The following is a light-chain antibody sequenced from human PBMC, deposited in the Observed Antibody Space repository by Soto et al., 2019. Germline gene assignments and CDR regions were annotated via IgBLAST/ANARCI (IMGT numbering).Light chain of an antibody. CDR3: QQYNNWPPWT. CDR1: QSVSSY. V-gene: IGKV3-15*01. Sequence: DIVMTQSPATLSVSPGERATLSCRASQSVSSYLAWYQQKPGQAPRPLIYGASTRATGVPARFSGSGSGTEFTLTISSLQSEDFAVYYCQQYNNWPPWTFGQGTKVEIK. CDR2: GAS. J-gene: IGKJ1*01.